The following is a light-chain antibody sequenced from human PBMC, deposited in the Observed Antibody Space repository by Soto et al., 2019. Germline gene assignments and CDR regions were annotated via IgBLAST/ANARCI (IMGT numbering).Light chain of an antibody. Sequence: QAVVTQPPSVSVAPGQRVTISCSGSSPNIGKEYVSWYQQLPGTVPKLLIYDNNKRPSGIPDRFSGSKSGTSATLGITGLQTGDEADYYCASWDSSLSAVVFGGGTKLTVL. J-gene: IGLJ2*01. V-gene: IGLV1-51*01. CDR2: DNN. CDR3: ASWDSSLSAVV. CDR1: SPNIGKEY.